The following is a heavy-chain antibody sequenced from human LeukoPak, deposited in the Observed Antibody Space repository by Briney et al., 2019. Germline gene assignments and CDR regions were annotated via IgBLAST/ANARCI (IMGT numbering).Heavy chain of an antibody. D-gene: IGHD3-9*01. J-gene: IGHJ6*03. V-gene: IGHV4-59*01. CDR3: ARYFALASPSYYYYMDV. CDR1: GGSISSYY. CDR2: IYYSGRT. Sequence: SETLSLTCTVSGGSISSYYWSWIRQPPGKGLEWIGYIYYSGRTNYNPSLESRVTFSVDTSKNQFSLMLSSVTAADTAVYYCARYFALASPSYYYYMDVWGKGTTVTVSS.